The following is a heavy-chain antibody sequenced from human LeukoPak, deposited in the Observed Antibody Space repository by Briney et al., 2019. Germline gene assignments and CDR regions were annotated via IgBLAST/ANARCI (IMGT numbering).Heavy chain of an antibody. V-gene: IGHV4-31*03. CDR3: AREIAAAGTSPDAFDI. CDR2: IYYSGST. Sequence: PSETLSLTCTVSGGSISSGGYYWSWIRQHPGKGLEWIGYIYYSGSTYYNPSLKSRDTISVDTSKNQFSLKLSSVTAADTAVYYCAREIAAAGTSPDAFDIWGQGTMVTVSS. J-gene: IGHJ3*02. D-gene: IGHD6-13*01. CDR1: GGSISSGGYY.